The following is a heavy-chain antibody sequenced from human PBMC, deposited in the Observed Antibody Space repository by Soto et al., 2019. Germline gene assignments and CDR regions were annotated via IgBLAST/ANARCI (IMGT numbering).Heavy chain of an antibody. CDR2: INAGNGNT. Sequence: ASVELSWRASGYSFTSYAMRWVRQAPGQRLEWMGWINAGNGNTKYSQKFQGRVTITRDTSASTAYMELSSLRSEDTAVYYCARDSWPYYYGSGSYMTPTYYYGMDVWGQGTTVTVSS. J-gene: IGHJ6*02. CDR1: GYSFTSYA. CDR3: ARDSWPYYYGSGSYMTPTYYYGMDV. V-gene: IGHV1-3*01. D-gene: IGHD3-10*01.